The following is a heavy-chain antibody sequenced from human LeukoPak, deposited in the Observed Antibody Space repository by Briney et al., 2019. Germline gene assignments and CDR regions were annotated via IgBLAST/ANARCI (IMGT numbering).Heavy chain of an antibody. D-gene: IGHD6-6*01. Sequence: PSETLSLTCTVSGGSISSYYWSWIRQPPGKGLEWIGYIYYSGTTNYNPSLKSRVTISIDTSKKQFSLKLSSVTAADTALYYCARLEYSGSSYYFDYWGQGTLVTVSS. J-gene: IGHJ4*02. CDR3: ARLEYSGSSYYFDY. V-gene: IGHV4-59*08. CDR1: GGSISSYY. CDR2: IYYSGTT.